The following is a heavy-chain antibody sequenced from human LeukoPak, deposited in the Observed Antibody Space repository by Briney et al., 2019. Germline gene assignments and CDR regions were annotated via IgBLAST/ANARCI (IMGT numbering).Heavy chain of an antibody. V-gene: IGHV4-59*01. CDR1: GGSISSYY. J-gene: IGHJ4*02. CDR2: IYYSGST. D-gene: IGHD6-6*01. CDR3: ARGARPDY. Sequence: SETLTLTCTVSGGSISSYYWSWIRQPPGKGLEWIGYIYYSGSTNYNPSLKSRVTISVDTSKNQFSLKLSSVTAADTAVYYCARGARPDYWGQGTLVTVSS.